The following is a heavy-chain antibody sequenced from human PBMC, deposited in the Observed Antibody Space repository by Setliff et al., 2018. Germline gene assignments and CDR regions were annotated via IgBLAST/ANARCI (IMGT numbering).Heavy chain of an antibody. D-gene: IGHD2-2*01. CDR2: ISGDSIYI. CDR3: AREKSVPAATVPYYYYYMDV. CDR1: GFTFSTYS. J-gene: IGHJ6*03. V-gene: IGHV3-23*01. Sequence: PGGSLRLSCAASGFTFSTYSMSWVRQAPGKGLEWVSAISGDSIYIYYGDSVKGRFIISRDNSKNTLYLQMRSLRAEDTAVYYCAREKSVPAATVPYYYYYMDVWGKGTTVTVSS.